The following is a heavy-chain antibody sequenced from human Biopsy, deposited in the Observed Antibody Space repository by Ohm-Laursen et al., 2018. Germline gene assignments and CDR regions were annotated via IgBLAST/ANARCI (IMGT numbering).Heavy chain of an antibody. V-gene: IGHV3-23*01. CDR1: GFTFSIYS. J-gene: IGHJ4*02. CDR2: ITGGGDRT. D-gene: IGHD3-9*01. CDR3: AKDGYYDILTGPPSDY. Sequence: GSLRLSCSASGFTFSIYSMPWVRQAPGKGLEWVAGITGGGDRTHYADSVKGRFTISRDNSKNTLFLQMNSLRAEDTALYYCAKDGYYDILTGPPSDYWGQGTLVTVSS.